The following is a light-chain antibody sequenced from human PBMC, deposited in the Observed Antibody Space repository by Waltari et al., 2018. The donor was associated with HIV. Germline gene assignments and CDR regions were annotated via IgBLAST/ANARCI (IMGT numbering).Light chain of an antibody. J-gene: IGLJ2*01. CDR3: GTWDSSLSAGV. V-gene: IGLV1-51*01. Sequence: QSVLTQPPSVSAAPGQKVTISCSGSNSNIGNNYVSWYQQLPGTAPKLLIYDNNKRPSGIPDRFPGSKSGTSATLGITGLQTGDEADYYCGTWDSSLSAGVFGGGTKLTVL. CDR2: DNN. CDR1: NSNIGNNY.